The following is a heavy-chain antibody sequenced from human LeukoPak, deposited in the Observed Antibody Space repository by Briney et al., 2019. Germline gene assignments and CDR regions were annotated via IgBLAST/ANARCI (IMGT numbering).Heavy chain of an antibody. J-gene: IGHJ4*02. V-gene: IGHV3-30-3*01. CDR3: ARDPIKGAPDYFDY. CDR2: IAHDGDTK. CDR1: GFTFGDYA. Sequence: GGSLRLSCAASGFTFGDYAMHWVRQAAGRAPEWVAVIAHDGDTKYYADSMKGRFTISRDNSRNMLYLQMSSLRVDDTAMYYCARDPIKGAPDYFDYWGQGTLVTVSS. D-gene: IGHD1-14*01.